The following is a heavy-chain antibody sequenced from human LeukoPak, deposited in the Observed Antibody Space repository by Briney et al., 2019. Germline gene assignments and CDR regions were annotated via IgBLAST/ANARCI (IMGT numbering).Heavy chain of an antibody. J-gene: IGHJ4*02. CDR2: INHSGST. Sequence: SETLSLTCAVYGGSFRGYYWSWIRQPPGKGLEWIGEINHSGSTNYNPSLKSRVTISVDTSKNQFSLKLSSVTAADTAVYYCASGPGFDYWGQGTLVTVSS. CDR1: GGSFRGYY. CDR3: ASGPGFDY. V-gene: IGHV4-34*01.